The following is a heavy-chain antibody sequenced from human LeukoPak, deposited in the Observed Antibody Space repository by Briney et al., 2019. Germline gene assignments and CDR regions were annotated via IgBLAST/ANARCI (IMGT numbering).Heavy chain of an antibody. CDR3: ARVRSGTVSFDY. CDR2: ISAYNGNT. J-gene: IGHJ4*02. CDR1: GYTFTSYD. D-gene: IGHD3-10*01. Sequence: ASVKVSCKASGYTFTSYDISWVRQAPGQGLEWMGWISAYNGNTNYAQKLQGRVTMTTDTSTSTAYMELRSLRSEDTAVYYCARVRSGTVSFDYWGQGTLVTVSS. V-gene: IGHV1-18*01.